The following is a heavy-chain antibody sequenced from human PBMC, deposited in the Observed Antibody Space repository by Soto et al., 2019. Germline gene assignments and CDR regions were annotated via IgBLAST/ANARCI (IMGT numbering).Heavy chain of an antibody. J-gene: IGHJ4*02. V-gene: IGHV3-30-3*01. Sequence: QVQLVESGGGVVQPGRSLRLSCAASGFTFSSYAMHWVRQAPGKGLEWVAVISYDGSNKYYADSVKGRFTISRDNSNNTLYLQMNSLRAEDTAVYYCVRAVAGTKRGYFDYWGQGPLVTVSS. CDR1: GFTFSSYA. CDR2: ISYDGSNK. D-gene: IGHD6-19*01. CDR3: VRAVAGTKRGYFDY.